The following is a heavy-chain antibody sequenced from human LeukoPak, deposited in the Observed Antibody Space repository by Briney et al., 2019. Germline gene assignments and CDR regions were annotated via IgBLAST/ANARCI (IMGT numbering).Heavy chain of an antibody. Sequence: SGPALVKPTQTLTLTCTFSGFSVSTSGMCVSWIRQPPGKGLEWIGYIYYSGSTNYNPSLKSRVTISVDTSKNQFSLKLSSVTAADTAVYYCARAPLSAAAGLDYWGQGTLVTVSS. V-gene: IGHV4-61*08. CDR2: IYYSGST. CDR1: GFSVSTSGMC. CDR3: ARAPLSAAAGLDY. J-gene: IGHJ4*02. D-gene: IGHD6-13*01.